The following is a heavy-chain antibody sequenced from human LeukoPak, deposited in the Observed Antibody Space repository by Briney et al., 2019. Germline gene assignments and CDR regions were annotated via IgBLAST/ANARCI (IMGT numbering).Heavy chain of an antibody. J-gene: IGHJ4*02. CDR3: AKDVGKWESLHFFDY. Sequence: GGSLRISCAASGFTFSSYSMNWVRQAPGKGLEWVSAISSGSSYIYYADSVKGRFTISRDNAKNSLYLQLNSLRSDDTAVYFCAKDVGKWESLHFFDYWGQGTLVTVSS. CDR2: ISSGSSYI. V-gene: IGHV3-21*01. D-gene: IGHD1-26*01. CDR1: GFTFSSYS.